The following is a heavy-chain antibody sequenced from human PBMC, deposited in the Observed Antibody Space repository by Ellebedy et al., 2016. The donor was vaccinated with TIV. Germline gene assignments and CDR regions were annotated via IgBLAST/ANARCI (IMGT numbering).Heavy chain of an antibody. CDR3: ARGGARTEFDY. J-gene: IGHJ4*02. Sequence: GGSLRLXXAASGFTFSSYAMSWVRQAPGKGLEWVSAISGSGSSTYYADSVRGRFTISRDNSKNTLYLQMSSLRAEDTAVYYCARGGARTEFDYWGQGTLVTVSS. CDR1: GFTFSSYA. CDR2: ISGSGSST. D-gene: IGHD1-26*01. V-gene: IGHV3-23*01.